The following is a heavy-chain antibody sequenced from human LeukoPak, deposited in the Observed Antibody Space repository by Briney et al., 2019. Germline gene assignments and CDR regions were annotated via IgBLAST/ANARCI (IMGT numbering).Heavy chain of an antibody. CDR1: GGSVSSSDYY. CDR2: IYYSGST. V-gene: IGHV4-39*01. Sequence: SETLSLTCTVSGGSVSSSDYYWGWIRQPPGTGLEWIGSIYYSGSTYYKPSLKSRVTISLDTPKKQFSLKLSSVTAADTAVYYCARHGIAVVGTGFDYWGQGTLVTVSS. CDR3: ARHGIAVVGTGFDY. D-gene: IGHD6-13*01. J-gene: IGHJ4*02.